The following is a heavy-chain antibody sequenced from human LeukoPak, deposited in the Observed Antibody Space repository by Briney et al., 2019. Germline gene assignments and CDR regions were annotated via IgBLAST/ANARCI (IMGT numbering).Heavy chain of an antibody. J-gene: IGHJ4*02. Sequence: PSETLSLTCTVSGGSISSYYWSWIRQPPGKGLEWIGYIYYSGSTNYYPSLKSRVTISVDTSKNQFSLKLSSVTAADTAVYYCARWDILTGLDYWGQGTLVTVSS. V-gene: IGHV4-59*01. CDR3: ARWDILTGLDY. D-gene: IGHD3-9*01. CDR1: GGSISSYY. CDR2: IYYSGST.